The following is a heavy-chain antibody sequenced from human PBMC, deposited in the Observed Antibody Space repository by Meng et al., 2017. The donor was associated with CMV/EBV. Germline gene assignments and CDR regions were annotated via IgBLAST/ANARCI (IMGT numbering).Heavy chain of an antibody. CDR3: ARDHGGVVPAYWFDP. Sequence: ASVKVSCKASGYTFTGHYMHWVRQAPGQGLEWMGWINPNSGGTNYAQKFQGRVTMTRGTSISTAYMELSRLRSDDTAVYYCARDHGGVVPAYWFDPWGQGTLVTVSS. D-gene: IGHD2-2*01. V-gene: IGHV1-2*02. J-gene: IGHJ5*02. CDR1: GYTFTGHY. CDR2: INPNSGGT.